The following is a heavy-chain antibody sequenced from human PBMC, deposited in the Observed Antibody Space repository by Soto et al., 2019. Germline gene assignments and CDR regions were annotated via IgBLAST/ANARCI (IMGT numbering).Heavy chain of an antibody. Sequence: KPGGSLRLSCVGSGFNFRIYTMNWVRQAPGKGPEWVSSISQTGDYIFYADSVKGRFTISRDNSKNTLYLQMNSLRAEDTAVYYCAKAPSIVLLGPHDYWGQGTLVTVSS. D-gene: IGHD3-22*01. CDR2: ISQTGDYI. V-gene: IGHV3-21*01. J-gene: IGHJ4*02. CDR3: AKAPSIVLLGPHDY. CDR1: GFNFRIYT.